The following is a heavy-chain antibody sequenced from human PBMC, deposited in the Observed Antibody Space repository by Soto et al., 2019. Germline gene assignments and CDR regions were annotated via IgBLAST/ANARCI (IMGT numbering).Heavy chain of an antibody. V-gene: IGHV3-21*01. CDR2: ISSSSSYI. J-gene: IGHJ6*03. CDR3: ARSDAYYYGSGSYYNDNYYYYYMDV. Sequence: GGSLRLSCAASGFTFSSYSMNWVRQAPGKGLEWVSSISSSSSYIYYADSVKGRFTISRDNAKNSLYLQMNSRRAEDKAWYCGARSDAYYYGSGSYYNDNYYYYYMDVWGKGTTVTVSS. CDR1: GFTFSSYS. D-gene: IGHD3-10*01.